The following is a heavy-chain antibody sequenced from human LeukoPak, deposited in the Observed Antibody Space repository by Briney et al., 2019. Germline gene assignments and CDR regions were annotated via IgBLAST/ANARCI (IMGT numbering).Heavy chain of an antibody. CDR3: ARVRGSSSLSYYGMDV. D-gene: IGHD6-13*01. V-gene: IGHV3-7*03. J-gene: IGHJ6*04. CDR2: IKQDGSEK. Sequence: GGSLRLSCAASGFTFSSYWMSWVRQAPGKGLEWVANIKQDGSEKYYVDSVKGRFTISRDNAKNSLYLQMNSLRAEDTAVYYCARVRGSSSLSYYGMDVWGKGTTVTVSS. CDR1: GFTFSSYW.